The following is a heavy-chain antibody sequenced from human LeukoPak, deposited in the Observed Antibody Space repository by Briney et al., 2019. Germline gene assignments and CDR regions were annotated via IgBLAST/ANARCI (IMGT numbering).Heavy chain of an antibody. V-gene: IGHV3-48*01. Sequence: PGGSLRLSCAASGFTFSTHTVAWVRQAPGKGLECLSYISGSTSVIYYADSVKGRFPISRDNAKNSLYLQMNSLKAEDTAVYYCARGLYYMDVWGKGTTVTVSS. CDR2: ISGSTSVI. CDR3: ARGLYYMDV. CDR1: GFTFSTHT. J-gene: IGHJ6*03.